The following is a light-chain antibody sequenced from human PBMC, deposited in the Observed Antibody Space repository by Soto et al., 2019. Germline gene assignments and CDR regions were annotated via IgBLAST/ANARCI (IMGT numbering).Light chain of an antibody. CDR2: DAS. CDR3: QQYNSYSET. CDR1: QSVSSY. J-gene: IGKJ1*01. Sequence: EIVLTQSPATLSLSPWGRATLSCRASQSVSSYLAWYQQKPGQAPRLLIYDASNRATGIPARFSGSGSGTEFTLTISSLQPDDFATYYCQQYNSYSETFGQGTKVDIK. V-gene: IGKV3-11*01.